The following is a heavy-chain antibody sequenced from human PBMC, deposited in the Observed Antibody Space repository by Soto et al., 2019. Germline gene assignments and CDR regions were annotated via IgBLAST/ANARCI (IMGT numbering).Heavy chain of an antibody. CDR1: GGTFSSYA. Sequence: SVKFSCKSSGGTFSSYAISWVRQAPGQGLEWMGGIIPIFGTANYAQKFQGRVTITADESTSTAYMELSSLRSEETAVYFCAKVDNLGHKTGYAVDPWGHGNMVPVS. J-gene: IGHJ5*02. D-gene: IGHD5-18*01. V-gene: IGHV1-69*13. CDR3: AKVDNLGHKTGYAVDP. CDR2: IIPIFGTA.